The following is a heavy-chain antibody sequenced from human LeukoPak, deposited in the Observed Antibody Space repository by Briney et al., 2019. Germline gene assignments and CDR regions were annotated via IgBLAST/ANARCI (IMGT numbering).Heavy chain of an antibody. CDR1: GFTFSGYA. CDR3: AKDRLAGMVRGDPIHWFDP. Sequence: GGSLRLSCAASGFTFSGYAMSWVRQAPGKGLEWVSAISGSGGSTYYADSVKGRFTISRDNSKNTLYLQMNSLRAEDTAVYYCAKDRLAGMVRGDPIHWFDPWGQGTLVTVSS. V-gene: IGHV3-23*01. CDR2: ISGSGGST. D-gene: IGHD3-10*01. J-gene: IGHJ5*02.